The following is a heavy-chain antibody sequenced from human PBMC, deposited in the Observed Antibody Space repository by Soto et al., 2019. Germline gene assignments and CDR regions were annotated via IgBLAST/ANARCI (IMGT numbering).Heavy chain of an antibody. D-gene: IGHD1-26*01. Sequence: QVQLVQSGAEVKKPGSSVKVSCKASGGTFSDYTINWVRQGPGQGLEWMGNIIPMYGTVEYAQKLRGRVRFTADKSTSTAYMELSSLRSEDTAVFYCAREDEGLLRGIDICGQGTMVTISS. CDR1: GGTFSDYT. J-gene: IGHJ3*02. CDR2: IIPMYGTV. V-gene: IGHV1-69*06. CDR3: AREDEGLLRGIDI.